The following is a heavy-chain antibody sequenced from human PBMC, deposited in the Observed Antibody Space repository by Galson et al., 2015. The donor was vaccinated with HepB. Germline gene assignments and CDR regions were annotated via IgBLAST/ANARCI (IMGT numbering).Heavy chain of an antibody. CDR3: ARVSSSSWSSYYYYYGMDV. CDR2: INHSGST. D-gene: IGHD6-13*01. CDR1: GGSFSGYY. J-gene: IGHJ6*02. V-gene: IGHV4-34*01. Sequence: SETLSLTCAVYGGSFSGYYWSWIRQPPGKGLEWIGEINHSGSTNYNPSLKSRVTISVDTSKNQFSLKLSSVTAADTAVYYCARVSSSSWSSYYYYYGMDVWGQGTTVTVSS.